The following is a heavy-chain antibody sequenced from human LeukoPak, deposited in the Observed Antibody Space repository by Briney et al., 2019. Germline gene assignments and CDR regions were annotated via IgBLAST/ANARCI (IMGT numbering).Heavy chain of an antibody. Sequence: SETLSLTCAVYGGSFSGYYWSWIRQPPGKGLEWIGEINHSGSTNYNPSLKSRVTISVDTSKNQFSLKLSSVTAADTAVYYCARAGIAARSLDYWGQGTLVTVSS. CDR2: INHSGST. D-gene: IGHD6-6*01. CDR1: GGSFSGYY. V-gene: IGHV4-34*01. CDR3: ARAGIAARSLDY. J-gene: IGHJ4*02.